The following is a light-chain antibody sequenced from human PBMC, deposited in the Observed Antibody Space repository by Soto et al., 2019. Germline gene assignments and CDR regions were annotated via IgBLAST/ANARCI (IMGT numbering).Light chain of an antibody. CDR2: GNS. V-gene: IGLV1-40*01. Sequence: QSVLTQPPSVSGAPGQRVTISCTGSSSNIGAGYDVHWYQQLPGTAPKLLIYGNSNRPSGVPDRFSGSKSGTSASLAITGLQAEDEADYYCQSYDSRLSGSVFGPGTKVTVL. J-gene: IGLJ1*01. CDR3: QSYDSRLSGSV. CDR1: SSNIGAGYD.